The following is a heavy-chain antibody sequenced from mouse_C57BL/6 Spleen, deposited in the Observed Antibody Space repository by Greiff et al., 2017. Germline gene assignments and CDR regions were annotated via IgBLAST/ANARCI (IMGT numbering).Heavy chain of an antibody. CDR3: ARSYSNPLVAMDY. J-gene: IGHJ4*01. CDR1: GYTFTSYW. Sequence: VQLQQPGAELVRPGTSVKLSCKASGYTFTSYWMHWVKQRPGQGLEWIGVIDPSDSYTNYNQKFKGKATLTVDTSSSTAYMQLSSLTSEDSAVYYCARSYSNPLVAMDYWGQGTSVTVSS. D-gene: IGHD2-5*01. CDR2: IDPSDSYT. V-gene: IGHV1-59*01.